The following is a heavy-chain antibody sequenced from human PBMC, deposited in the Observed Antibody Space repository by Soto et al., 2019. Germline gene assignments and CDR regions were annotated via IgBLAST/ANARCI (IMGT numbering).Heavy chain of an antibody. CDR3: ARTTAVPNTLRSRYFFDY. D-gene: IGHD4-17*01. CDR1: GGSVSNKTYY. Sequence: PSETLSLTCSVSGGSVSNKTYYWSWIRQPPGKRLEWIGYVYYSGTTNYNPSLKSRATISVDPSKNQFSLRLSSVTTADTALYYCARTTAVPNTLRSRYFFDYWGQGTLVTVSS. CDR2: VYYSGTT. J-gene: IGHJ4*02. V-gene: IGHV4-61*01.